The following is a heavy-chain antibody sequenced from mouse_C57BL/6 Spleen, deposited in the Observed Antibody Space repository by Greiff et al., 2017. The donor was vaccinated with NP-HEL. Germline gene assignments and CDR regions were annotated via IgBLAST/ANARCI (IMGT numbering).Heavy chain of an antibody. CDR1: GFTFSNYW. CDR3: TGGTTVMMDY. J-gene: IGHJ4*01. V-gene: IGHV6-3*01. Sequence: EVQLVESGGGLVQPGGSMKLSCVASGFTFSNYWMNWVRQSPEKGLEWVAQIRLRSDNYATHYAESVKGRFTISRDESKSSVYLQMNNLRAEDTGIYYCTGGTTVMMDYWGKGTSVTVAS. CDR2: IRLRSDNYAT. D-gene: IGHD1-1*01.